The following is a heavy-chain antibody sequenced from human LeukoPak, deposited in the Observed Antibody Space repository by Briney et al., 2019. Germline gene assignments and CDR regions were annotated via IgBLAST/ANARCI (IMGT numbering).Heavy chain of an antibody. V-gene: IGHV4-34*01. D-gene: IGHD3-22*01. J-gene: IGHJ4*02. CDR3: ARRGRTYYYDSNRPGDY. CDR1: GGSFSGYY. Sequence: SETLSLTCAVYGGSFSGYYWSWIRQPPGKGLEWIGEINHSGSTNYNPSLKSRVTISVDTSRNQFSLKLSSVTAADTAVYYCARRGRTYYYDSNRPGDYLGQGTLVTVSS. CDR2: INHSGST.